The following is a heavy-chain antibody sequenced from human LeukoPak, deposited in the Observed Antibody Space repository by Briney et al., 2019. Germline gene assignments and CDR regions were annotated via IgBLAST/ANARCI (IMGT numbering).Heavy chain of an antibody. Sequence: PSETLSLTCTVSGYSISSSNWWSWVRPPPGKGLEWIGEIYHSGSTNYNPSLKSRVTISVDKSKNQFSLKLSSVTAADTAVYYCARAAGNYYDSSGYYLGSPYYFDYWGQGTLVTVSS. V-gene: IGHV4-4*02. CDR2: IYHSGST. CDR1: GYSISSSNW. J-gene: IGHJ4*02. D-gene: IGHD3-22*01. CDR3: ARAAGNYYDSSGYYLGSPYYFDY.